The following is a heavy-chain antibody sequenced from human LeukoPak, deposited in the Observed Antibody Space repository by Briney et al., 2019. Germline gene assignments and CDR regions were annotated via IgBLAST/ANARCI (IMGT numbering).Heavy chain of an antibody. D-gene: IGHD6-13*01. CDR1: GFTFSSYE. J-gene: IGHJ4*02. Sequence: QPGGSLRLSCAASGFTFSSYEMNWVRQAPGKGLEWVSTISGSGDSTYYADSVKGRFTLSRDNSKNTLFLQMNSLRAEDTALYYCAKAAEWPARHLTAAAGTTDYWGQGTLVTVSS. CDR3: AKAAEWPARHLTAAAGTTDY. CDR2: ISGSGDST. V-gene: IGHV3-23*01.